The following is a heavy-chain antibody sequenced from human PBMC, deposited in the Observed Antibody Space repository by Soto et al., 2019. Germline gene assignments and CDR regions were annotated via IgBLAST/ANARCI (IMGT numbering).Heavy chain of an antibody. D-gene: IGHD1-7*01. CDR2: INWNGGST. J-gene: IGHJ1*01. CDR1: GFTFDDYG. CDR3: ARDSSGGELSYFQH. Sequence: GGSLRLSCAASGFTFDDYGMSWVRQAPGKGLEWVSGINWNGGSTGYADSVKGRFTISRDNAKNSLYLQMNSLRAEDTALYHCARDSSGGELSYFQHWGQGTLVTVSS. V-gene: IGHV3-20*01.